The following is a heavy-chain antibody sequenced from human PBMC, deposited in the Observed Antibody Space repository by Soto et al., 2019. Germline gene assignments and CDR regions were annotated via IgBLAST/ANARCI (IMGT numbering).Heavy chain of an antibody. V-gene: IGHV1-18*01. D-gene: IGHD4-17*01. CDR1: GYTFTSRG. CDR3: VREAGDYDWYFDL. CDR2: ISPHNGNT. J-gene: IGHJ2*01. Sequence: QVQLVQSGPEVKEPGASVKVSCKASGYTFTSRGIYWVRQAPGQGVEWMGWISPHNGNTHYAQSLQGRVTLTTDTSTSTAYMDLRSLRSDDTAVYYCVREAGDYDWYFDLWGRGTPVTVSS.